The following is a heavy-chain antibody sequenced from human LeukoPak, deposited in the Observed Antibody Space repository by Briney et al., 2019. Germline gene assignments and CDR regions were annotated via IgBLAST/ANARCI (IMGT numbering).Heavy chain of an antibody. CDR1: GYTFTSYG. Sequence: GASVKVSCKASGYTFTSYGISWVRQAPGQGLEWMGWISAYNGNTNYAQKLQGRVTMTTDTSTSTAYMELRSLRSDDTAVYYCARGGLYGSSGYSLYYFDYWGQGTLVTVSS. CDR2: ISAYNGNT. V-gene: IGHV1-18*01. D-gene: IGHD3-22*01. J-gene: IGHJ4*02. CDR3: ARGGLYGSSGYSLYYFDY.